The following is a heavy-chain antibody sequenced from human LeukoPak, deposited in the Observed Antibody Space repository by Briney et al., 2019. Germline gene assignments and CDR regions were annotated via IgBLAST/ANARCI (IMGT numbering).Heavy chain of an antibody. D-gene: IGHD2-15*01. Sequence: SETLSLTCAVYGGSFSDYYWSWIRQPPGKGLEWIGEINHSGSTNYNPSLKSRVTISVDTSKNQFSLKLSSVTAADTAVYYCPRGKRVEGYNWFDPWGQGTLVTVSS. V-gene: IGHV4-34*01. CDR1: GGSFSDYY. J-gene: IGHJ5*02. CDR3: PRGKRVEGYNWFDP. CDR2: INHSGST.